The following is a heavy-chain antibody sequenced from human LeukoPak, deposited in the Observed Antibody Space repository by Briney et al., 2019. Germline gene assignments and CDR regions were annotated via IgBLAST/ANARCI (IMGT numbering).Heavy chain of an antibody. D-gene: IGHD4-11*01. V-gene: IGHV4-38-2*01. CDR3: ARRYSNYFFDY. Sequence: SETLSLTCAVSGYSISSGYYWGWIRQPPGKGLEWIGNIYHSGSTYYNPSLKSRVTISVDTSKNQFSLKLSSVTAADTAVYYCARRYSNYFFDYWGQGTLVTVSS. CDR1: GYSISSGYY. CDR2: IYHSGST. J-gene: IGHJ4*02.